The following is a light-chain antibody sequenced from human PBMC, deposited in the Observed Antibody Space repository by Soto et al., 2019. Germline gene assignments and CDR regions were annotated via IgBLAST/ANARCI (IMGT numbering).Light chain of an antibody. CDR1: SSNIGAGYD. V-gene: IGLV1-40*01. CDR2: GNS. CDR3: QSYDSSLSGVV. J-gene: IGLJ2*01. Sequence: QSVLTQPPSVSGAPGQRVTISCTGGSSNIGAGYDVHWYQQLPGTAPKLLIYGNSNRPSGVPDRFSGSKSGTSASLAITGIQAEDEADYYCQSYDSSLSGVVFGGGTKLTVL.